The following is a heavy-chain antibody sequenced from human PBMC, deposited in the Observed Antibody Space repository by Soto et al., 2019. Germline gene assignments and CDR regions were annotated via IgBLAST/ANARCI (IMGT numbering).Heavy chain of an antibody. CDR2: VIPMVGMS. D-gene: IGHD3-10*01. CDR3: ATNYGSGRAPMDF. V-gene: IGHV1-69*02. J-gene: IGHJ4*02. Sequence: QVQLVQSGAEVKQPGSSVQVSCTASGGTFNFYSISWVRQAPGQGLEWVGRVIPMVGMSEYAQKCQGRVTITADKSTSTDDMNRRSLRSKDTAVYYSATNYGSGRAPMDFWGQGTQATVSS. CDR1: GGTFNFYS.